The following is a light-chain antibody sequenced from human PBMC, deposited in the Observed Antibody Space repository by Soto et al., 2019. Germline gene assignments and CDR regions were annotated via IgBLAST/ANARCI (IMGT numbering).Light chain of an antibody. J-gene: IGKJ4*01. V-gene: IGKV3-20*01. CDR2: GGS. Sequence: FLLTQSPGTLSLSPGETATLSCRASQNFSSKFLAWYQQKPGQAPSLLIYGGSSRATGIPDRFSGSGSGSGTDFTLTISRLEPEDFAMYYCQQYGSSPTFGGGTKVE. CDR1: QNFSSKF. CDR3: QQYGSSPT.